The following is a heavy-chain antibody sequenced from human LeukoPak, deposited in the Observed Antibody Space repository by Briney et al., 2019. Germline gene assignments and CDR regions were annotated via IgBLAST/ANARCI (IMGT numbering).Heavy chain of an antibody. J-gene: IGHJ3*02. CDR3: ARDPEYDSSGYKLFPGAFDI. CDR1: GYTFTGYY. CDR2: INPNSGGT. Sequence: ASVKVSCKASGYTFTGYYMHWVRQAPGQGLEWMGWINPNSGGTNYAQKFQGRVTMTRDTSISTAYMELSRLRSDDTAVYYCARDPEYDSSGYKLFPGAFDIWGQGTMVTVSS. D-gene: IGHD3-22*01. V-gene: IGHV1-2*02.